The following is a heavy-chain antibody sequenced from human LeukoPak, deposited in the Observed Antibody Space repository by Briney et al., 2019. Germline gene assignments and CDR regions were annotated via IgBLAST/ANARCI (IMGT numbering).Heavy chain of an antibody. CDR3: TRVTAYYDYGMDV. CDR2: IKSKSDYGTT. J-gene: IGHJ6*02. Sequence: GGSLRLSCAASGFTFSNAWRSWVRQAPGKGLEWVGRIKSKSDYGTTDFAPPVQGRFIISRDDSTNMLYLQMNSLKTEDTATYYCTRVTAYYDYGMDVWGHGTTVTVSS. V-gene: IGHV3-15*01. CDR1: GFTFSNAW. D-gene: IGHD2-21*02.